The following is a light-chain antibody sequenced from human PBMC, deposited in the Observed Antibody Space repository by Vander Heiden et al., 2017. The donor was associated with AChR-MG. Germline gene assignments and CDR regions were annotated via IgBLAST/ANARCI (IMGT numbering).Light chain of an antibody. Sequence: SYDLTQPPSVSVSPGQPASVTCSGDKLGNNDVSWYQQKAGQSPLVVIVQESKRPAGIPGRFSGANSGNRATLTVSGAQAVDEADYYWQAWDTGTYVFGSGTKVTVL. J-gene: IGLJ1*01. CDR1: KLGNND. CDR3: QAWDTGTYV. V-gene: IGLV3-1*01. CDR2: QES.